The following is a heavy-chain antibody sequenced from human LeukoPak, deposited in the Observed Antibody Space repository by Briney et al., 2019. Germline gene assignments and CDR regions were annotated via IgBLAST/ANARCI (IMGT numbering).Heavy chain of an antibody. CDR3: ARDVGASAPDAFDI. CDR2: ISSSSNYI. D-gene: IGHD1-26*01. V-gene: IGHV3-21*01. Sequence: PGGSLRLSXAASGFTFSTYNMNWVRQAPGKGLEWVSSISSSSNYIYYADSVKGRFTISRDNAKNSLYLQMSSLRAEDTDVYYCARDVGASAPDAFDIWGPGTMVTVSS. CDR1: GFTFSTYN. J-gene: IGHJ3*02.